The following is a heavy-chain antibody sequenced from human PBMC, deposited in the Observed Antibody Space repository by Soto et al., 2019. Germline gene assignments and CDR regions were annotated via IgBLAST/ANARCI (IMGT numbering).Heavy chain of an antibody. CDR1: GGTFSSYA. CDR3: ARGYYYDSSGPTDY. V-gene: IGHV1-69*13. D-gene: IGHD3-22*01. Sequence: ASVKVSCKASGGTFSSYAISWVRQAPGQGLEWMGGIIPIFGTANYAQKFQGRVTITADESTSTAYMELSSLRAEDTAVYYCARGYYYDSSGPTDYWGQGTLVTVSS. J-gene: IGHJ4*02. CDR2: IIPIFGTA.